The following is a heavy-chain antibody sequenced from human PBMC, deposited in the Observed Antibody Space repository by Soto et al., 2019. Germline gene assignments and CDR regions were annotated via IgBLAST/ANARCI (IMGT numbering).Heavy chain of an antibody. Sequence: SVKVSCKASGGTFSSYAISWVRQAPGQGLEWMGGIIPIFGTANYAQKFQGRVTITADESTSTAYMELSSLRSEDTAVYYCARSIAARPRIYYYYYYGMDVWGQGTTVTVSS. CDR2: IIPIFGTA. J-gene: IGHJ6*02. CDR3: ARSIAARPRIYYYYYYGMDV. V-gene: IGHV1-69*13. CDR1: GGTFSSYA. D-gene: IGHD6-6*01.